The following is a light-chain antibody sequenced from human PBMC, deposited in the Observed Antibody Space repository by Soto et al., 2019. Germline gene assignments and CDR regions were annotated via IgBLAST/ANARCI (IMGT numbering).Light chain of an antibody. Sequence: DIQMTQSPSTLSGSVGDRVTITCRASQTISSWLAWYQQKPGKAPKLLIYKASTLKRGVPSRFRGSGSGTEITLPIRSLQADDFATYFCQLYNSYSEAFGQGTKVELK. V-gene: IGKV1-5*03. CDR3: QLYNSYSEA. CDR1: QTISSW. J-gene: IGKJ1*01. CDR2: KAS.